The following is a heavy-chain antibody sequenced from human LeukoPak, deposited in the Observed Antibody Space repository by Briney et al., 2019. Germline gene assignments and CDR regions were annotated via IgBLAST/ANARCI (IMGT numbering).Heavy chain of an antibody. Sequence: GGSLRLSCAASGFSFRSYGMHWVRQAPGKGLEWVTFIRFDGSNKYFADSVKGRFTISRDNSNNRLYLQMNSLRAGDTAVYYCARDSGGLTGYYTYFDYWGQGTLVTVSS. CDR2: IRFDGSNK. CDR1: GFSFRSYG. V-gene: IGHV3-30*02. D-gene: IGHD3-9*01. J-gene: IGHJ4*02. CDR3: ARDSGGLTGYYTYFDY.